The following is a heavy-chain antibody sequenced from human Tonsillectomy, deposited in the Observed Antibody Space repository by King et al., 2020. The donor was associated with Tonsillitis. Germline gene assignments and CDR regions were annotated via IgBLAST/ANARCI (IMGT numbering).Heavy chain of an antibody. Sequence: DVQLVESGGGLVQPGGSLRLSCAASGFTFSSYAMSWVRQAPGKGLDWVSRIGGSGHITYYADSVKGRFSISRDNSKNTLYLQMNSLRAGDTAVYYCAKDRDLWGSYRYQDYFDYWGQGTLVTVSS. D-gene: IGHD3-16*02. CDR2: IGGSGHIT. J-gene: IGHJ4*02. V-gene: IGHV3-23*04. CDR3: AKDRDLWGSYRYQDYFDY. CDR1: GFTFSSYA.